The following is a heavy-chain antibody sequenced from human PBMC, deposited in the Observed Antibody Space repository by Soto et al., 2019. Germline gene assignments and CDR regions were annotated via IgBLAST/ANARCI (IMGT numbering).Heavy chain of an antibody. CDR3: ARHWATGTSNYYYYYYMDV. Sequence: GESLKISCKGSGYSFTSYWIGWVRQMPGKGLEWMGIIYPGDSDTRYSPSFQGQVTISADKSISTAYLQWSSLKASDTAMYYCARHWATGTSNYYYYYYMDVWGKGTTVNVSS. D-gene: IGHD4-4*01. J-gene: IGHJ6*03. V-gene: IGHV5-51*01. CDR1: GYSFTSYW. CDR2: IYPGDSDT.